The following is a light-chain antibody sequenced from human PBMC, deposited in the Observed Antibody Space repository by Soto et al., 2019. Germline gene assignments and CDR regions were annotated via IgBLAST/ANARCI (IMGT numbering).Light chain of an antibody. CDR2: DAS. Sequence: AIQLTQSPSSLSASVGDRVTITCRAGQGISTALAWYQQHPGKAPKLLIYDASSLESGVPSRLSGSGSGTDFTLTISSLQPEDFATYYCQQFYNYPLTFGGGAKVDIK. J-gene: IGKJ4*01. CDR1: QGISTA. CDR3: QQFYNYPLT. V-gene: IGKV1D-13*01.